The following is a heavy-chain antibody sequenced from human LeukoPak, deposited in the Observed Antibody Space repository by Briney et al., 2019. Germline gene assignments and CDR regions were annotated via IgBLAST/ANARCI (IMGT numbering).Heavy chain of an antibody. V-gene: IGHV4-34*01. Sequence: PSETLSLTCAVYGGSFSGYYWSWIRQPPGKGLEWIGYIYHSGSTYYNPSLKSRVTISVDRSKNQFSLKLSSVTAADTAVYYCASGDFWSGIDYWGQGTLVTVSS. CDR3: ASGDFWSGIDY. CDR2: IYHSGST. J-gene: IGHJ4*02. CDR1: GGSFSGYY. D-gene: IGHD3-3*01.